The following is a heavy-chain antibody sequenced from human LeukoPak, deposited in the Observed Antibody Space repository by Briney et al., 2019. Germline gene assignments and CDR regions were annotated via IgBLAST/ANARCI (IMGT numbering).Heavy chain of an antibody. D-gene: IGHD3-9*01. V-gene: IGHV3-23*01. Sequence: PGGSLRLSCAASGFTFSNYAMSWVRQAPGKGLEWFSAITGSGAVTYYADSVKGRFSISRDNSKNTLFLQMNSLRVEDTALYYCSKWGDYDVLTGYYDSDFWGQGTLVTVSS. CDR1: GFTFSNYA. CDR3: SKWGDYDVLTGYYDSDF. CDR2: ITGSGAVT. J-gene: IGHJ4*02.